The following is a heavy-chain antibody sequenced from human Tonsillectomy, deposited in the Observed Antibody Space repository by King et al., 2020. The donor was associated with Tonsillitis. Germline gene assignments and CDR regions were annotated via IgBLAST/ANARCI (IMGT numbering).Heavy chain of an antibody. CDR1: GASISNGDHY. CDR3: ARYVSGSFDY. D-gene: IGHD1-26*01. Sequence: QLQESGPGVVKPSETLSLTCTVSGASISNGDHYWAWIRQPPGKGLEWIGYMYSCGTIFYNPSLKSRITISGGTSANRFALKLSSVTAADTALYFCARYVSGSFDYWGQGALVTVSS. V-gene: IGHV4-39*01. CDR2: MYSCGTI. J-gene: IGHJ4*02.